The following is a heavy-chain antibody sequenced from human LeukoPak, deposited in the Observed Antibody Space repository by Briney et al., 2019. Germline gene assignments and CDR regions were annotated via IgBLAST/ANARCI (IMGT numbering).Heavy chain of an antibody. CDR3: ARLGWFGEFV. D-gene: IGHD3-10*01. J-gene: IGHJ6*04. V-gene: IGHV5-10-1*01. CDR1: GYSFTLYW. Sequence: GESLNLSYKRSGYSFTLYWISWVRQMPGKGLEWMGRIDPSDSYTNYIPSFQGHVTISADKSSSTAYLQWSSLKASDTAMYYCARLGWFGEFVWGKGTTVTVSS. CDR2: IDPSDSYT.